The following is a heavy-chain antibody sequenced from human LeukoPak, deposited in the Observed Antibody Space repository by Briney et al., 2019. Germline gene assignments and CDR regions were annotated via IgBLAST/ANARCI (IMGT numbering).Heavy chain of an antibody. CDR2: IIPILGVA. CDR1: GGTFRSYA. V-gene: IGHV1-69*04. D-gene: IGHD1-26*01. Sequence: SVKVSCKASGGTFRSYAISWVRQAPGQGLEWMGRIIPILGVANYAQKFQGKITITADKSTSTAYMELSSLRSEDTAVYYCASDSALYWGQGTLVTVSS. J-gene: IGHJ4*02. CDR3: ASDSALY.